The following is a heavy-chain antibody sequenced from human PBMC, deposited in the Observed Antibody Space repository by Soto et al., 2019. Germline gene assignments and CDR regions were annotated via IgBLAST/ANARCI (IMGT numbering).Heavy chain of an antibody. Sequence: QVQLGQSGAEVKKPGSSVKVSCKASGGTFSSYAISWVRQAPGQGLEWMGGIIPIFGTANSAQKFQGRVTITADESTRTAYMELSSLRSEDTAVYYCARDPTAVMPDGYWGQGHLVTVSS. CDR2: IIPIFGTA. CDR3: ARDPTAVMPDGY. D-gene: IGHD4-17*01. CDR1: GGTFSSYA. J-gene: IGHJ4*02. V-gene: IGHV1-69*12.